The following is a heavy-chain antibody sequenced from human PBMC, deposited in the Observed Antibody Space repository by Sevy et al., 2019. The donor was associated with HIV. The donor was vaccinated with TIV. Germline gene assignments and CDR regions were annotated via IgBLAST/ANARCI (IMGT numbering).Heavy chain of an antibody. CDR3: VRVRITGAPYYYYGMDV. CDR2: IKGDGSSR. J-gene: IGHJ6*02. D-gene: IGHD1-20*01. V-gene: IGHV3-74*01. Sequence: GGSLRLSCAASGFIFSSHWMHWVRQAPGKGLMWVSRIKGDGSSRSYADSVEGRFTISRDNAKNTLYLQMNSLRADDTTVNYCVRVRITGAPYYYYGMDVWGQGTTVTVSS. CDR1: GFIFSSHW.